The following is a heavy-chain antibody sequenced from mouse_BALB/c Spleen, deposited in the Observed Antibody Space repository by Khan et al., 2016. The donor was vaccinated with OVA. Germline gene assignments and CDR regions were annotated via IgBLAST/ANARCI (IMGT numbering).Heavy chain of an antibody. CDR1: GYSFTGYF. CDR3: ARIYGSDFDY. V-gene: IGHV1-20*02. D-gene: IGHD1-1*01. J-gene: IGHJ2*01. Sequence: VQLQQPGPELVKPGASVKISCKASGYSFTGYFMNWVMQSHGKSLEWIGRINPHIGETFYNQKFKGKATLTVDESSSTAHMEFRSLASEDSAVYYCARIYGSDFDYWGQGTTLTVSS. CDR2: INPHIGET.